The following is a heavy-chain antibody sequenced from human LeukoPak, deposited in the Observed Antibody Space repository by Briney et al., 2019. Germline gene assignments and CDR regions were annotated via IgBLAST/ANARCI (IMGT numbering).Heavy chain of an antibody. V-gene: IGHV4-39*07. CDR1: GGSISSSNYY. CDR2: IYYSGTT. Sequence: NPSETLSLTCIVSGGSISSSNYYWAWIRQPPGKGLEWIGSIYYSGTTYYNPSLKSRVTISIDTSKKQFSLNLSSVTAADTAVYYCARAPRKYSYGYEDYYYYMDVWGKGTTVTVSS. CDR3: ARAPRKYSYGYEDYYYYMDV. D-gene: IGHD5-18*01. J-gene: IGHJ6*03.